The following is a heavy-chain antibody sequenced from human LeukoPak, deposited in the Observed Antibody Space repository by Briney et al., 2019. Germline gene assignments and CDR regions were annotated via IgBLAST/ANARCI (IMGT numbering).Heavy chain of an antibody. CDR1: GFTFSSYA. J-gene: IGHJ4*02. CDR2: ISGSGGST. D-gene: IGHD3-3*01. CDR3: AKDLNWSGSPPNTFDY. Sequence: GGSLRLSCAASGFTFSSYAMSWVRQAPGKGLEWASAISGSGGSTYYADSVKGRFTISRDNSKNTLYLQMNSLRAEDTAVYYCAKDLNWSGSPPNTFDYWGQGTLVTVSS. V-gene: IGHV3-23*01.